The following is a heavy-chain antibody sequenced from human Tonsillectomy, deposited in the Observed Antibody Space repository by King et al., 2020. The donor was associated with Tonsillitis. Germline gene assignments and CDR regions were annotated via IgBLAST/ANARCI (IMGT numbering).Heavy chain of an antibody. CDR2: IKQDGSEK. V-gene: IGHV3-7*03. J-gene: IGHJ6*02. Sequence: VQLVESGGGLVQPGGSLRLSCAASGFTFSDYWMNWVRQAPGKGLEWVANIKQDGSEKYYVDSVKGRFTISRDSAKKSLYLQMSSLGAEDTAVYYCARGCKWNCYYYYGMDVWGQGTTVTVSS. CDR1: GFTFSDYW. CDR3: ARGCKWNCYYYYGMDV. D-gene: IGHD1-1*01.